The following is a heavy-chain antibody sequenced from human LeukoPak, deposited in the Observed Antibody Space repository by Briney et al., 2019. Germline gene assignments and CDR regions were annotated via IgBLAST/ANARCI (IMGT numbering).Heavy chain of an antibody. CDR1: GGSISSYY. J-gene: IGHJ3*02. CDR3: ARTPTRQNAFDI. CDR2: IYYSGST. V-gene: IGHV4-59*08. Sequence: SETLSLTFTVSGGSISSYYWSWIRQPPGKGLEWIGYIYYSGSTYYNPSLKSRVTISVDTSKNQFSLKLSSVTAADTAVYYCARTPTRQNAFDIWGQGTMVTVSS.